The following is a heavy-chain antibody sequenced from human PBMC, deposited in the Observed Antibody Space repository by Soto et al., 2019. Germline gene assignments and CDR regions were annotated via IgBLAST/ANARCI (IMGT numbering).Heavy chain of an antibody. Sequence: QVQLVESGGGVVQPGRSLRLSCAASGFTFSSYAMHWVRQVPGKGLEWVAVISYVGSNKYYADSVKGRFTISRDNSKNTLYLQMNSLRAEDTAVYYCARPLWRDDYNWGYFDLWGRGTLVTVSS. CDR3: ARPLWRDDYNWGYFDL. J-gene: IGHJ2*01. CDR2: ISYVGSNK. D-gene: IGHD4-4*01. CDR1: GFTFSSYA. V-gene: IGHV3-30-3*01.